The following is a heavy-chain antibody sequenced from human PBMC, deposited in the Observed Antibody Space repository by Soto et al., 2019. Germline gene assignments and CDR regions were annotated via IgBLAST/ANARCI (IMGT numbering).Heavy chain of an antibody. CDR3: ASNYLYYYGSGNTNYYGMDV. V-gene: IGHV1-18*01. J-gene: IGHJ6*02. CDR2: ISAYNGNT. CDR1: GYTFTSYG. Sequence: QVQLVQSGAEVKKPGASVKVSCKASGYTFTSYGISWVRQAPGQGLEWMGWISAYNGNTNYAQKLQVRVTMTTDTSTSTAYMELRSLRSDDTAVYYCASNYLYYYGSGNTNYYGMDVWGQGTTVTVSS. D-gene: IGHD3-10*01.